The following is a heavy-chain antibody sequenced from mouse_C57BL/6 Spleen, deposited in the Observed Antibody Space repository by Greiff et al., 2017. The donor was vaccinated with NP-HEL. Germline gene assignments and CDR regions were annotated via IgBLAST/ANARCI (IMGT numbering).Heavy chain of an antibody. CDR2: ISDGGSYT. CDR1: GFTFSSYA. Sequence: DVKLVESGGGLVKPGGSLKLSCAASGFTFSSYAMSWVRQTPEKRLEWVATISDGGSYTYYPDNVKGRFTISRDNAKNNLYLQMSHLKSEDTAMYYCARDRTSPGYFDVWGTGTTVTVSS. CDR3: ARDRTSPGYFDV. J-gene: IGHJ1*03. V-gene: IGHV5-4*01.